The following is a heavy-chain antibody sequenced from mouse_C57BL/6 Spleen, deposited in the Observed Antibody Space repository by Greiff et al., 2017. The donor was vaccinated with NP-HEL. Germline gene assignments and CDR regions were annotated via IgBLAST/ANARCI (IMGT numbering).Heavy chain of an antibody. D-gene: IGHD3-2*02. J-gene: IGHJ3*01. CDR1: GYSFTGYY. Sequence: VQLQQSGPELVKPGASVKISCKASGYSFTGYYMNWVKQSPEKSLEWIGEINPSTGGTTYNQKFKAKATLTVDKSSSTAYMQLKSLTSEDSAVYYCARYSSGSAYWGQGTLVTVSA. V-gene: IGHV1-42*01. CDR2: INPSTGGT. CDR3: ARYSSGSAY.